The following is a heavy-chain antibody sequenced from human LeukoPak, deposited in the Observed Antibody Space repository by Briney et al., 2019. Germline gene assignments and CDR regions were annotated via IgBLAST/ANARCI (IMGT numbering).Heavy chain of an antibody. CDR2: IYYSGST. Sequence: SETLSLTCTVSGGSISSYYWSWIRQPPGEGLEWIGNIYYSGSTNYNPSLKSRVTMSVDTSKNHFSLKLSSVTAADTAVYYCAREGYSSSYYFDYWGQGTLVTVSS. CDR3: AREGYSSSYYFDY. J-gene: IGHJ4*02. D-gene: IGHD6-13*01. V-gene: IGHV4-59*01. CDR1: GGSISSYY.